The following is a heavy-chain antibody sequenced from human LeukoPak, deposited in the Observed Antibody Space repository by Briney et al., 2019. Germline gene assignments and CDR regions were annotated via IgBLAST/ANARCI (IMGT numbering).Heavy chain of an antibody. CDR3: ARDRGFFDSGTYLQAADFDY. J-gene: IGHJ4*02. CDR2: ISGSGGST. Sequence: GGSLRLSCAASGFTFSSYAMSWVRQGPGKGLEWVSYISGSGGSTYYADSVKGRFTISRDNSKNTLYLQMNSLRAEDTAVYYCARDRGFFDSGTYLQAADFDYWGQGTLVTVSS. CDR1: GFTFSSYA. D-gene: IGHD1-26*01. V-gene: IGHV3-23*01.